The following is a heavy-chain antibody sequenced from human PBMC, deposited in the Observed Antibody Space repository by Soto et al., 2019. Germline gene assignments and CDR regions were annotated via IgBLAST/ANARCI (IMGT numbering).Heavy chain of an antibody. CDR3: ARIAMPARPRWYNWFDP. V-gene: IGHV1-8*02. J-gene: IGHJ5*02. D-gene: IGHD2-2*01. CDR1: GYTFNDYE. CDR2: MNPNSGET. Sequence: ASVKVSCKTSGYTFNDYEINWARQATGQGLEWIGWMNPNSGETGYAQRFQGRVTMTTSSSLSTAYLELSSLTSDDTAVYYCARIAMPARPRWYNWFDPWGQGTLVTVSS.